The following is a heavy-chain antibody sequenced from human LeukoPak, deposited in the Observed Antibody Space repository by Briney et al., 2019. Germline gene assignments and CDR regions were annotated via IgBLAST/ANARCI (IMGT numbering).Heavy chain of an antibody. D-gene: IGHD3-10*01. CDR2: IYYYGST. CDR3: GSTNYNPSLESRLTLTVDTSKNQFSLKLSSVTAADTAVYYCAREGAGSYGFRYIDV. CDR1: GGSMTNYY. Sequence: PSETLSLTCTVSGGSMTNYYWTWIRQPPGEGMEWLAYIYYYGSTNYTPSLARRLPFPVYTSNETFPLNMHSVSTAVNDVYYYGSTNYNPSLESRLTLTVDTSKNQFSLKLSSVTAADTAVYYCAREGAGSYGFRYIDVWGKGTTVTVS. J-gene: IGHJ6*03. V-gene: IGHV4-59*01.